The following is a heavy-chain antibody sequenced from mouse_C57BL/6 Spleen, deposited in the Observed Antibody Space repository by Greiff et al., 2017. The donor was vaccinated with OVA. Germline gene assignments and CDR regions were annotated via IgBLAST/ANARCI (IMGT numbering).Heavy chain of an antibody. CDR3: ARNSSVGHAMDY. D-gene: IGHD1-1*01. J-gene: IGHJ4*01. CDR1: GFSLTGYG. V-gene: IGHV2-2*01. Sequence: QVQLQQSGPGLVQPSHRLSITCKVSGFSLTGYGVHWVSQSPGKGLEWLGVIWSGGSTDSNAGFISRLSISNDNSKSQGFFKMNRMQADDTAIYYCARNSSVGHAMDYWGQGTSVTVSS. CDR2: IWSGGST.